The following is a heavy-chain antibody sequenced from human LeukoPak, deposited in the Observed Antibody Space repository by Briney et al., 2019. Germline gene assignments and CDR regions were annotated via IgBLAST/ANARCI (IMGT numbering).Heavy chain of an antibody. Sequence: PGGSLRLPCGASGFTFSSYWMSWARQAPGKGLEWVANIKQDGSEKYYVDSVKGRFTISRDNTKNSQYLQMNSLRAEDTAAYYCAREAGGSSHWGQGTLVTVSS. D-gene: IGHD2-2*01. V-gene: IGHV3-7*01. CDR3: AREAGGSSH. J-gene: IGHJ4*02. CDR1: GFTFSSYW. CDR2: IKQDGSEK.